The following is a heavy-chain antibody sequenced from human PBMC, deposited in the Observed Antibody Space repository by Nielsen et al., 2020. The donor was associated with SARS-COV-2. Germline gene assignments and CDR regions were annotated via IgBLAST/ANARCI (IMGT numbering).Heavy chain of an antibody. D-gene: IGHD2-8*01. Sequence: GESLKISCAASGFTFSSYAMHWVRQAPGKGLEWVAVISYDGSNKYYADSVKGRFTISRDNSKNTLYLQMNSQRAEDTAVYYCARVGPDLLMDYWGQGTLVTVSS. CDR2: ISYDGSNK. CDR1: GFTFSSYA. V-gene: IGHV3-30-3*01. J-gene: IGHJ4*02. CDR3: ARVGPDLLMDY.